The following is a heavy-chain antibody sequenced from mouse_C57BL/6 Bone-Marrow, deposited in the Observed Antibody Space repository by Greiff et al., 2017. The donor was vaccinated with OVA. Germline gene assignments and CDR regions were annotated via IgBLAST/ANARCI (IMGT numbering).Heavy chain of an antibody. CDR1: GYTFTDYY. D-gene: IGHD4-1*01. CDR2: INPNNGGT. Sequence: VQLQQSGPELVKPGASVKISCKASGYTFTDYYMNWVRQSHGKSLEWIGDINPNNGGTSYNQKFKGKATLTVDKSSSTAYMGLRSLTSEDSAVYYCARLGGGYWGQGTTLTVSS. V-gene: IGHV1-26*01. J-gene: IGHJ2*01. CDR3: ARLGGGY.